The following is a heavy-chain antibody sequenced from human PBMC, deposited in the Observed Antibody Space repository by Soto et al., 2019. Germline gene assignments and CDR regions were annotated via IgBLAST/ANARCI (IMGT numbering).Heavy chain of an antibody. CDR3: ARQWELSGYYYGMDV. Sequence: QVQLVQSGAEVKKPGASVKVSCKASGYTVTSYDINWVRQATGQGLEWMGWMSPSSRNTGYPQKFQGRVTMTRATSRSTAYMELSSLRAEDTAVYYCARQWELSGYYYGMDVWGQGTTVTVSS. J-gene: IGHJ6*02. D-gene: IGHD1-26*01. CDR1: GYTVTSYD. V-gene: IGHV1-8*01. CDR2: MSPSSRNT.